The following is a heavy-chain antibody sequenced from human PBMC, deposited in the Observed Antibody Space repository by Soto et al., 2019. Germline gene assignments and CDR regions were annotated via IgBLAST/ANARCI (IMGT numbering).Heavy chain of an antibody. CDR2: LIPIFGTA. CDR1: GGTFSSYA. CDR3: ARENDSSGLTRKVDAFDI. D-gene: IGHD3-22*01. V-gene: IGHV1-69*01. J-gene: IGHJ3*02. Sequence: QVQLVQSGAEVKKPGSSVKVSCKASGGTFSSYAISWVRQAPGQGLEWMGGLIPIFGTANYAQKFQGRVTITADEYTSTAYMELSSVRSEDTAVYYCARENDSSGLTRKVDAFDIWGQGTMVTVSS.